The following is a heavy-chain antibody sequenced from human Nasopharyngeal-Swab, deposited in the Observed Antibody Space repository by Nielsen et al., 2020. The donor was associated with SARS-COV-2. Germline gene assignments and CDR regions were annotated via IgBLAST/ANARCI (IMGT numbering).Heavy chain of an antibody. D-gene: IGHD2-15*01. CDR3: AREELGYCSGGSCLPFDY. V-gene: IGHV3-48*02. Sequence: VRQAPGKGLEWVSYISSSSSTIYYADSVKGRFTISRDNAKNSLYLQMNSPRDEDTAVYYCAREELGYCSGGSCLPFDYWGQGTLVTVSS. CDR2: ISSSSSTI. J-gene: IGHJ4*02.